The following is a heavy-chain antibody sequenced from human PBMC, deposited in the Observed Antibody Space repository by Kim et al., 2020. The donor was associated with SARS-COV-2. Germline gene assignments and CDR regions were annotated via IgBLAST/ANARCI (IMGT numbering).Heavy chain of an antibody. CDR1: GGTFSSYA. CDR3: ARAQASGSYSLLGWGFYYYGMDV. Sequence: SVKVSCKASGGTFSSYAISWVRQAPGQGLEWMGGIIPIFGTANYAQKFQGRVTITADESTSTAYMELSSLRSEDTAVYYCARAQASGSYSLLGWGFYYYGMDVWGQGTTVTVSS. D-gene: IGHD3-10*01. CDR2: IIPIFGTA. V-gene: IGHV1-69*13. J-gene: IGHJ6*02.